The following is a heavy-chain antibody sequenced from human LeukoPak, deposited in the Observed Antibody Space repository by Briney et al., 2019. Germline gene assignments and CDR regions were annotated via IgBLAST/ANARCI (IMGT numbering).Heavy chain of an antibody. D-gene: IGHD3-22*01. CDR2: ISYDGSNK. CDR3: AKDYYYDTPEVTYYFDY. V-gene: IGHV3-30*18. Sequence: GGSLRLSCAASGFTFSSYAMSWVRQAPGKGLEWVAVISYDGSNKYYADSVKGRFTISRDNSKNTLYLQMNSLRAEDTAVYYCAKDYYYDTPEVTYYFDYWGQGTLVTVSS. CDR1: GFTFSSYA. J-gene: IGHJ4*02.